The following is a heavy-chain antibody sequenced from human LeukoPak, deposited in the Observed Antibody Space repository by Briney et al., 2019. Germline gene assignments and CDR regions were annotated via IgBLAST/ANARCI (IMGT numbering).Heavy chain of an antibody. CDR3: ARGGYCSSTSCYCDY. CDR1: GFTFSRFW. CDR2: IKQDGSGK. D-gene: IGHD2-2*01. V-gene: IGHV3-7*01. J-gene: IGHJ4*02. Sequence: GGSLRLSCAASGFTFSRFWMSWVRQAPGKGLEWVAHIKQDGSGKYYVDSVKGRFTISRDNAKSSLYLQMNSLRAEDTAVYYCARGGYCSSTSCYCDYWGQGALVTVSS.